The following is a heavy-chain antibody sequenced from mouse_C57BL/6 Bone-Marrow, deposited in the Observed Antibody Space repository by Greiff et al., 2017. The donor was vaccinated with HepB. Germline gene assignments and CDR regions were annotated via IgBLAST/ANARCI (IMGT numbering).Heavy chain of an antibody. CDR3: ARDFLLDD. CDR1: GFTFSSYA. V-gene: IGHV5-4*01. Sequence: EVMLVESGGGLVKPGGSLKLSCAASGFTFSSYAMSWVRQTPEKRLEWVATISDGGSYTYYPDNVKGRFTISRDNAKNNLYLQMSHLKSEDTAMYYCARDFLLDDWGQGTTLTVSS. J-gene: IGHJ2*01. D-gene: IGHD2-1*01. CDR2: ISDGGSYT.